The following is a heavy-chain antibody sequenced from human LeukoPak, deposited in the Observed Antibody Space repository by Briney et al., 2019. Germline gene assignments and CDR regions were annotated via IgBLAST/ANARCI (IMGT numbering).Heavy chain of an antibody. CDR3: AKDLIAYSYGHAGRSNFDY. J-gene: IGHJ4*02. Sequence: GGSLRLSCAASGFTFTNYWMFWVRQAPGKGLVWVSGINPDGSTTTYADSVKGHFTISRDNSKNTLHLQMNSLRAEDTAIYYCAKDLIAYSYGHAGRSNFDYWGQGTLVTVSS. V-gene: IGHV3-74*01. CDR2: INPDGSTT. D-gene: IGHD5-18*01. CDR1: GFTFTNYW.